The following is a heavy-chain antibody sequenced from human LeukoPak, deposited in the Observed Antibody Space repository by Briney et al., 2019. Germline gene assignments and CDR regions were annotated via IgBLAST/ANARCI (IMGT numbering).Heavy chain of an antibody. Sequence: GGSLRLSCAASAFTFSTYGMHWVRQAPGKGLEWVAFIRYDGSNKYYADSVKGRFTISRDNSKNTLYLQMNSLRAEDTAVYYCAKENERHYYGDYGRGFDYWGQGTLVTVSS. V-gene: IGHV3-30*02. CDR2: IRYDGSNK. D-gene: IGHD4-17*01. CDR1: AFTFSTYG. J-gene: IGHJ4*02. CDR3: AKENERHYYGDYGRGFDY.